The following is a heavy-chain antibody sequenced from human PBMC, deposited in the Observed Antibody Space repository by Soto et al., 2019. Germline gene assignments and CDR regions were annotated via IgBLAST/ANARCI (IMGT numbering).Heavy chain of an antibody. Sequence: SETLSLTCTVSGGSIDSSSYYWAWIRQPPGKGLEWIGNIWYSGTAYYNPSLKSRVTISIDTSKNQFSLKLSSATAADTAVYYCAIAVYSGTWAFDSWGRGTLATVSS. D-gene: IGHD1-26*01. J-gene: IGHJ4*02. V-gene: IGHV4-39*01. CDR2: IWYSGTA. CDR1: GGSIDSSSYY. CDR3: AIAVYSGTWAFDS.